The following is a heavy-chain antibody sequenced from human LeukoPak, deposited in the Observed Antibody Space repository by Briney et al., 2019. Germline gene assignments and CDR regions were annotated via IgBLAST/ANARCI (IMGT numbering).Heavy chain of an antibody. D-gene: IGHD2-2*01. CDR3: ARGCTSCRRNFDY. CDR2: INPGNGNT. V-gene: IGHV1-3*01. J-gene: IGHJ4*02. CDR1: GYSFTSYA. Sequence: GASVKVSCKASGYSFTSYAIHWVRQAPGQRFEWMGWINPGNGNTKYSQNFQGRVAITRDTSANTAYMELTSLTFEDTAVYYCARGCTSCRRNFDYWGQGTLVTVSS.